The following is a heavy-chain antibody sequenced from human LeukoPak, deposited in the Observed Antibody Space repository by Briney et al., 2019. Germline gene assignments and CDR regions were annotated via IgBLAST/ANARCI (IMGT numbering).Heavy chain of an antibody. CDR2: INPNSGGT. D-gene: IGHD4-17*01. Sequence: ASVKVSCKASGDTFTGYYMHWVRQAPGQGLEWMGWINPNSGGTNYAQKFQGRVTMTRDTSISTVYMELSRLRSDDTAVYYCARDLDYGPSNWFDPWGQGTLVTVSS. CDR1: GDTFTGYY. J-gene: IGHJ5*02. V-gene: IGHV1-2*02. CDR3: ARDLDYGPSNWFDP.